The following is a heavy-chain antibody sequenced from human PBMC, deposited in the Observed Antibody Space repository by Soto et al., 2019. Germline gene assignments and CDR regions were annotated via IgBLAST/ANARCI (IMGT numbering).Heavy chain of an antibody. Sequence: QVQLQESGPGLVKPSGTLSLTCAVSGDSIISDKWWSWVRQAPGKGLEWIGEIHHGGNSKYNPSLKSLVIISVARSKNQFSLNLTSVTDADTAVYYCARGESQQQRDYWGQGTLVTVSS. CDR1: GDSIISDKW. CDR3: ARGESQQQRDY. D-gene: IGHD6-25*01. J-gene: IGHJ4*02. V-gene: IGHV4-4*02. CDR2: IHHGGNS.